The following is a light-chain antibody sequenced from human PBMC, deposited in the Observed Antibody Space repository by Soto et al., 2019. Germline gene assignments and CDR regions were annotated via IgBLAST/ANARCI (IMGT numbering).Light chain of an antibody. CDR1: QSISRQ. J-gene: IGKJ1*01. V-gene: IGKV1-5*03. CDR2: QAS. CDR3: LQYRSYWT. Sequence: DIQMTQSPSTLSASVGDRVSITCRASQSISRQLAWYQQKPGKAPNLLIYQASNLETGVPSRFTGSGSGTEFTLTISSLQPDDLATYYCLQYRSYWTCGQGTKVEVK.